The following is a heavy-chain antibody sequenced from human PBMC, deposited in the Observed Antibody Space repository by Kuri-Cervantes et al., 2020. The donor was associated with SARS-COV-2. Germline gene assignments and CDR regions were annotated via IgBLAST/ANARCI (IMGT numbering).Heavy chain of an antibody. J-gene: IGHJ4*02. D-gene: IGHD3-16*01. CDR2: IWYDGSNK. CDR1: GFTFSSYG. CDR3: ARDLAY. V-gene: IGHV3-33*01. Sequence: GESLKISCAASGFTFSSYGMHWVRQAPGKGLEWVAVIWYDGSNKYYADSVKGRFTIPRDNSQNTLYLQMRRLRAEDTAVYYCARDLAYWGQGTLVTVSS.